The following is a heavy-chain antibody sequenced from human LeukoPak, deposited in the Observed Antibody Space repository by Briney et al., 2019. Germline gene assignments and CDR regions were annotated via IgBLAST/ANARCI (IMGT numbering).Heavy chain of an antibody. D-gene: IGHD4-23*01. V-gene: IGHV3-23*01. CDR1: GFTFNNYA. J-gene: IGHJ4*02. Sequence: GGSLRLSCPASGFTFNNYAMIWVRQAPGKGLEWVSGISGSGGSTYYADSVKGRFRISRDNSKNTLYLQMNGLRVDDTAVYYCAKIHDYGGKDFDYWGQGTLVTVSS. CDR2: ISGSGGST. CDR3: AKIHDYGGKDFDY.